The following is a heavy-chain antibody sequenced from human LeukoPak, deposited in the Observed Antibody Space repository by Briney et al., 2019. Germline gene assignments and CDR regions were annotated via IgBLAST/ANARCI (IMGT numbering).Heavy chain of an antibody. Sequence: GGSLRLSCAASGFTFSDYYMSWIRQAPGKGLEWVSYISSSGSTIYYADSVKGRFTISRDNAKNSLYLQMNSLRAEDTAVYYCARDVEMATISPTFDYWGQGTLVTVSS. D-gene: IGHD5-24*01. J-gene: IGHJ4*02. CDR1: GFTFSDYY. CDR3: ARDVEMATISPTFDY. V-gene: IGHV3-11*01. CDR2: ISSSGSTI.